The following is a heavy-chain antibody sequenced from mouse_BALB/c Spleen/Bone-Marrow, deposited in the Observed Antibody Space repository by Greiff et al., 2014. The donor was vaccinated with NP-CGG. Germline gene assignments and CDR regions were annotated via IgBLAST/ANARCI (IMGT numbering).Heavy chain of an antibody. J-gene: IGHJ4*01. CDR1: GFNIKDTY. CDR3: ARRFGNSPRDSAMVN. D-gene: IGHD2-1*01. CDR2: VDPANGNT. Sequence: SGADLVKPGASVKLSCTASGFNIKDTYIHWVKQRPEQGLEWIGRVDPANGNTKYAPKFQGKATITAATSSNTAYLRLSSLTSEDTAVYYCARRFGNSPRDSAMVNWGRGTSVTVSS. V-gene: IGHV14-3*02.